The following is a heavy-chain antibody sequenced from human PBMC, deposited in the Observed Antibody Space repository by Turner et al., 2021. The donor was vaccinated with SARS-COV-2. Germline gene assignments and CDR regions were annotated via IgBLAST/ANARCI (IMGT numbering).Heavy chain of an antibody. Sequence: QVQRVQSGAEVKKPGASVKVACKISGYTLTELSMYWVRQAPGKGPEWMGGFDPEDGETIYAQNFQGRVTMTEDTSTDTAYMELSSLRSGDTAVYFCATGYQLRVNWFDPWGQGTLVTVSS. CDR1: GYTLTELS. D-gene: IGHD2-2*01. J-gene: IGHJ5*02. V-gene: IGHV1-24*01. CDR3: ATGYQLRVNWFDP. CDR2: FDPEDGET.